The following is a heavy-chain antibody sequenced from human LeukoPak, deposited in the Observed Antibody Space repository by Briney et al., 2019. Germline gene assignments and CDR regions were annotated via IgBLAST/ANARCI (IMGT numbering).Heavy chain of an antibody. CDR3: ARGIGYSYGYSYYYYMDV. CDR1: GGSISRSSYY. CDR2: IYTSGST. V-gene: IGHV4-61*02. Sequence: SETLSLTCSVSGGSISRSSYYWSWIRQPAGKGLEWIGRIYTSGSTNYNPSLKSRVTMSVDTSKNQFSLKLSSVTAADTAVYYCARGIGYSYGYSYYYYMDVWGKGTTVTVSS. J-gene: IGHJ6*03. D-gene: IGHD5-18*01.